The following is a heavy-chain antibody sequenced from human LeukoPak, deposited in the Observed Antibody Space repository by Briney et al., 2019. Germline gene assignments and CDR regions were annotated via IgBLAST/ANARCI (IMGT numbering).Heavy chain of an antibody. CDR2: ISSSSSYI. Sequence: GGSLRLSCAASGFTFSSYSMNWVRQAPGKGLEWVSSISSSSSYIYYADSVKGRFTISRDNAKNSLYLQMSSLRAEDTAVYYCARDHYSSSYYYYMDVWGKGTTVTVSS. D-gene: IGHD6-6*01. CDR3: ARDHYSSSYYYYMDV. V-gene: IGHV3-21*01. CDR1: GFTFSSYS. J-gene: IGHJ6*03.